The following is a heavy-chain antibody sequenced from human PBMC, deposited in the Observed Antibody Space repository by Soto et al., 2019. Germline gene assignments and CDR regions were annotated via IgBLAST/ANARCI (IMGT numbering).Heavy chain of an antibody. V-gene: IGHV3-30*18. Sequence: GGSLRLSCAASGFTFSSYGMHWVHQAPGKGLEWVAVISYDGSNKYYADSVKGRFTISRDNSKNTLYLQMNSLRAEDTAVYYCAKDKVAAAVRHPNWFDPWGQGTLVTVSS. CDR1: GFTFSSYG. CDR3: AKDKVAAAVRHPNWFDP. J-gene: IGHJ5*02. CDR2: ISYDGSNK. D-gene: IGHD6-13*01.